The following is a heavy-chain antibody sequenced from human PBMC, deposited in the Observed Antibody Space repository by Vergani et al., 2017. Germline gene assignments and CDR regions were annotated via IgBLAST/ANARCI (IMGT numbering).Heavy chain of an antibody. CDR1: GYTFTSYG. CDR2: ISAYNGNT. D-gene: IGHD6-13*01. J-gene: IGHJ6*02. CDR3: ARVGSSWYNGDYYYGMDV. Sequence: QVQLVQSGAEVKKPGASVKVSCKASGYTFTSYGISWVRQAPGQGLEWMGWISAYNGNTNYAHKLQGRVTMTTDTSKSTAYMEVRSLRSEDTAVYYCARVGSSWYNGDYYYGMDVWGQGTTVTVSS. V-gene: IGHV1-18*01.